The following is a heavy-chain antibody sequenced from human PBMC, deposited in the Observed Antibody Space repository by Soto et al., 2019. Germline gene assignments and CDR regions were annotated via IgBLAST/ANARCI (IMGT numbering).Heavy chain of an antibody. Sequence: EVQLVESGGGLVKPGGSLRLSCAASGFTFSSYSMNWVRQAPGKGLEWVSSISSSSSYIYYADSVKGRFTISRDNAKNTLDLKMNSLRAEDTAVYYCARGMITFGGVIELAIDYWGQGTLVTVSS. CDR3: ARGMITFGGVIELAIDY. D-gene: IGHD3-16*02. J-gene: IGHJ4*02. CDR2: ISSSSSYI. V-gene: IGHV3-21*01. CDR1: GFTFSSYS.